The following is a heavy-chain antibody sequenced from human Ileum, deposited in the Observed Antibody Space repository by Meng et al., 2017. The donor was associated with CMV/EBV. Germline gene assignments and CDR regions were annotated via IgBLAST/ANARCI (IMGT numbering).Heavy chain of an antibody. CDR2: TYYRSKWYN. CDR3: TRAYYYDSSGYYDY. Sequence: QSVHVLVKPSQTPSHTWPISWNSVSSNMFTWNWIRQSPTKGLEWLGRTYYRSKWYNDYAVAVKSRITINPDTSKNQFSLQLNSMPPEDTAVYYCTRAYYYDSSGYYDYWGQGTLVTVSS. CDR1: WNSVSSNMFT. V-gene: IGHV6-1*01. J-gene: IGHJ4*02. D-gene: IGHD3-22*01.